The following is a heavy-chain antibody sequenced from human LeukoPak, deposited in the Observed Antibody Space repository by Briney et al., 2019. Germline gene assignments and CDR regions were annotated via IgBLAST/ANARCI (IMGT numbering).Heavy chain of an antibody. Sequence: ASVTVSCKASGYTFTNYYMHWVRQTPGHGLEWMGTINPSGGGTNYAQRFQGRVTMTRDTSTSTVYMDLSSLRSEDTAVYYCARPNSSNWYYFDYWGQGTLVTVSS. D-gene: IGHD6-13*01. CDR1: GYTFTNYY. V-gene: IGHV1-46*01. CDR2: INPSGGGT. J-gene: IGHJ4*02. CDR3: ARPNSSNWYYFDY.